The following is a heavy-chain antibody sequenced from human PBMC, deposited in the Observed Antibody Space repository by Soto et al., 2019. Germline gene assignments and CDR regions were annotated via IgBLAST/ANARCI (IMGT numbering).Heavy chain of an antibody. Sequence: QVQLQESGPGQVKPSETLFLTCTVSGGSVSSGTYYWSWIRQPAGKGLEWMGYIYRGSPNYNPTLESRATISVDTSRTQFSLMPSSVTAADTAVYYCSRDQGLGAGYFALWGRGTLVTVSS. CDR3: SRDQGLGAGYFAL. J-gene: IGHJ2*01. V-gene: IGHV4-61*01. CDR2: IYRGSP. CDR1: GGSVSSGTYY. D-gene: IGHD7-27*01.